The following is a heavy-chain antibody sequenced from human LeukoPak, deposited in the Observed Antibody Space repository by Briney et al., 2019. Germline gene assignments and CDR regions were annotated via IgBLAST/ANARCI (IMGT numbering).Heavy chain of an antibody. D-gene: IGHD2-2*01. J-gene: IGHJ4*02. CDR2: TNPNTGDT. CDR3: ARGREIVVVPAASLNDF. CDR1: GYTFTSYD. Sequence: ASVKVSCKASGYTFTSYDINWVRQATGQGLEWMGYTNPNTGDTGYAQKFQGRVTLTRDTSISTAYMELSSLGSEDTAVYYCARGREIVVVPAASLNDFWGQGTLVTVSS. V-gene: IGHV1-8*01.